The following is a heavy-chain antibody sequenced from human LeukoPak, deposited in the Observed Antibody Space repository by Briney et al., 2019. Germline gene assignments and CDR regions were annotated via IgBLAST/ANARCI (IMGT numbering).Heavy chain of an antibody. CDR2: IKQDGSEK. Sequence: GGSLRLSCAASGFTSSSYWMSWVRQAPGKGLEWVANIKQDGSEKYYVDSVKGRFTISRDNAKNSLYLQMNSLRAEDTAVYYCARQGYSYSYYWGQGTLVTVSS. D-gene: IGHD5-18*01. V-gene: IGHV3-7*04. CDR1: GFTSSSYW. J-gene: IGHJ4*02. CDR3: ARQGYSYSYY.